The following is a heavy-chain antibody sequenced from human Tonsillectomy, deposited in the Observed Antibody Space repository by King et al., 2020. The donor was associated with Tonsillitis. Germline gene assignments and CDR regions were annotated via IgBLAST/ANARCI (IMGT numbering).Heavy chain of an antibody. CDR3: ARDTTLTTLHAFDF. J-gene: IGHJ3*01. V-gene: IGHV3-33*08. CDR2: MYNDGNTK. Sequence: VQLVESGGGVVQPGRSLRLSCAASGFTFTDYFMHWVRQAPGKGLEWVAVMYNDGNTKYYADSVKGRFTISRDNSENTVNLQMNNLRAEDTAIYYCARDTTLTTLHAFDFWGQGTMVTVSS. CDR1: GFTFTDYF. D-gene: IGHD4-17*01.